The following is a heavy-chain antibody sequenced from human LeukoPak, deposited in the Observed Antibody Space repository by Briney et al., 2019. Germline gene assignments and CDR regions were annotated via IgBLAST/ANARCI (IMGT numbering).Heavy chain of an antibody. CDR2: IIPILGIA. J-gene: IGHJ4*02. CDR1: GGTFSSYA. Sequence: ASVKVSCKASGGTFSSYAISWVRQAPGQGLEWMGRIIPILGIANYAQKLQGRVTMTTDTSTSTAYMELRSLRSDDTAVYYCARDVATVYFDYWGQGTLVTVSS. D-gene: IGHD5-12*01. V-gene: IGHV1-69*04. CDR3: ARDVATVYFDY.